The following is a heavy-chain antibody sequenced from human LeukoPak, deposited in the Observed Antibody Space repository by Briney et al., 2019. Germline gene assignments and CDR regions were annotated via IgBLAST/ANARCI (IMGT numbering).Heavy chain of an antibody. J-gene: IGHJ5*02. CDR1: GFTSSDYT. D-gene: IGHD2-2*01. CDR2: ISVSDDST. CDR3: AKDRFCSSTNCPYDQ. V-gene: IGHV3-23*01. Sequence: GGSLRLSCAASGFTSSDYTMNRVRQAPGKGLEWVSGISVSDDSTYYAGSVKGRFTMSRDNSNNMLYLQMNSLRAEDTAVYYCAKDRFCSSTNCPYDQWGQGTLVTVSS.